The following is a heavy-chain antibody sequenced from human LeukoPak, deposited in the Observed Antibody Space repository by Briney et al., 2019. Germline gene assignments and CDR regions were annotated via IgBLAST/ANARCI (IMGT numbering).Heavy chain of an antibody. CDR3: ARVRMDYGDYFPNYYYYGMDV. J-gene: IGHJ6*02. CDR2: IYYSGST. V-gene: IGHV4-61*08. D-gene: IGHD4-17*01. Sequence: SETLSLTCTVAGGSISSGGFYWSWIRQPPGKGLEWIGYIYYSGSTNYNPSLKSRVTISVDTSKNQFSLKLSSVTAADTAVYYCARVRMDYGDYFPNYYYYGMDVWGQGTTVTVSS. CDR1: GGSISSGGFY.